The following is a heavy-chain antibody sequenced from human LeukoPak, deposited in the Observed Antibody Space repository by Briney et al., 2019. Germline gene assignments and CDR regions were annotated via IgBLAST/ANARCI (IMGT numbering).Heavy chain of an antibody. V-gene: IGHV3-74*01. CDR3: ARDWNYYFDY. CDR2: INTDGSST. Sequence: GGSLRLSCAASGFTFSNYAMSWVRQAPGKGLVWVSRINTDGSSTSYADSVKGRFTISRDNAKNTLYLQMNSLRAEDTAVYYCARDWNYYFDYWGQGTLVTVSS. J-gene: IGHJ4*02. D-gene: IGHD1-7*01. CDR1: GFTFSNYA.